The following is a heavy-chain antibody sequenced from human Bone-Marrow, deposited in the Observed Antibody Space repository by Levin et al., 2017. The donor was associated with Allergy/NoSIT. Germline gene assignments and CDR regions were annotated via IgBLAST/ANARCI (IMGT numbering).Heavy chain of an antibody. D-gene: IGHD1-26*01. Sequence: SCVASGFAFSNYAIHWVRQAPGKGLEWVALISYDGSRIYRADSVKGRLTISRDNSKDTVYLQMNSLGAEDTAMYYCAKDVAMGATLYGMDVWGQGTTVTVSS. V-gene: IGHV3-30*18. CDR2: ISYDGSRI. CDR1: GFAFSNYA. CDR3: AKDVAMGATLYGMDV. J-gene: IGHJ6*02.